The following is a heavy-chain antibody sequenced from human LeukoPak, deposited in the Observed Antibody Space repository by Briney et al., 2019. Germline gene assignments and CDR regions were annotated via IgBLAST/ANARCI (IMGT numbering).Heavy chain of an antibody. V-gene: IGHV3-23*01. CDR2: VSGGDSST. CDR3: ASAADGYPWDS. D-gene: IGHD3-16*01. Sequence: GGSLRLSCAASGFTFSSYAMSWVRQAPGKGLEWVSTVSGGDSSTYYADSVKGRFTISRDNAKNSLYLQMNSLRAEDTAVYYCASAADGYPWDSWGQGTLVTVSS. J-gene: IGHJ4*02. CDR1: GFTFSSYA.